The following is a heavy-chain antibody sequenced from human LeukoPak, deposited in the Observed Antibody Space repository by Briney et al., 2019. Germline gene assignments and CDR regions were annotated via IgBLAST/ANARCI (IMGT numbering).Heavy chain of an antibody. CDR1: GDSVSSNSAA. CDR2: TYYRSKWYN. D-gene: IGHD4-23*01. Sequence: SQTLSLTCAISGDSVSSNSAAWNWIRQSPSKGLEWLGRTYYRSKWYNDSAVSVKSRITINPDTSKNQFSLKLSSVTAADTAVYYCARVMDYGGNSEDYWGQGTLVTVSS. V-gene: IGHV6-1*01. J-gene: IGHJ4*02. CDR3: ARVMDYGGNSEDY.